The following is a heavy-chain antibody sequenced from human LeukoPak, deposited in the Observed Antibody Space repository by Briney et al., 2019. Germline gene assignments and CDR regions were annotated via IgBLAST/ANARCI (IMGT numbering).Heavy chain of an antibody. D-gene: IGHD6-19*01. V-gene: IGHV1-2*02. Sequence: GASVKVSCKASGYTFTGYYMHWVRQAPGQGLEWMGWINPNSGGTNYAQKFQGRVTMTRDTSISTAYMELSRLRSDDTAVYYCASLVAVAGATGYYYYGMDVWGQGTTVTVPS. J-gene: IGHJ6*02. CDR1: GYTFTGYY. CDR3: ASLVAVAGATGYYYYGMDV. CDR2: INPNSGGT.